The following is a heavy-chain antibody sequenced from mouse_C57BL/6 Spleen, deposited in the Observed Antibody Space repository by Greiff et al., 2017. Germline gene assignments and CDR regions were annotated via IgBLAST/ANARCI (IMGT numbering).Heavy chain of an antibody. CDR1: GYTFTSYW. D-gene: IGHD2-3*01. Sequence: VQLQQPGAELVKPGASVKLSCKASGYTFTSYWMHWVKQRPGQGLEWIGMIHPNSGSTNYNEKFKSKATLTVDKSSSTAYMQLSSLTSEDSAVYYCARGAYDGFYWGQGTLVTVSA. J-gene: IGHJ3*01. CDR2: IHPNSGST. V-gene: IGHV1-64*01. CDR3: ARGAYDGFY.